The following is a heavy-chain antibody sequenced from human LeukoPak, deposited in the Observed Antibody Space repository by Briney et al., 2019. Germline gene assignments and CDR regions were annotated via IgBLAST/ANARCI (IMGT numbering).Heavy chain of an antibody. V-gene: IGHV1-46*01. D-gene: IGHD3-22*01. J-gene: IGHJ3*02. CDR1: GYTFTSNY. CDR3: ARHFVNYYDTSCDALDI. CDR2: IHPRGGSA. Sequence: ASLRLSCKASGYTFTSNYIHWVRQAPGQGLEWMGIIHPRGGSARYAQRFQGRVTMTRDTSTSTVYMELSRLRSEDTAVYYCARHFVNYYDTSCDALDIWGQGTTVT.